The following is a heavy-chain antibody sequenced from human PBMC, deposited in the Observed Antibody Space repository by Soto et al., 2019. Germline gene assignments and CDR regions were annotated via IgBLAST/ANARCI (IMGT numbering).Heavy chain of an antibody. CDR1: GGTFSSYA. CDR2: IIPIFGTA. V-gene: IGHV1-69*13. Sequence: SVKVSCKASGGTFSSYAISWVRQAPGQGLEWMGGIIPIFGTANYAQKFQGRVTITADESTSTAYMELSSLRSEDTAVYYCATGGVVVVAARYYCGMDVWGQGTTVTVSS. CDR3: ATGGVVVVAARYYCGMDV. J-gene: IGHJ6*02. D-gene: IGHD2-15*01.